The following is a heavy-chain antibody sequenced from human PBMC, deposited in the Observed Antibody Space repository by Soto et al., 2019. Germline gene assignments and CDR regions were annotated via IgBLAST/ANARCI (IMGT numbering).Heavy chain of an antibody. V-gene: IGHV3-74*01. CDR2: INSDGSST. Sequence: GESLKISCAASGFTFSSYWMHWVRQAPGKGLGWVSRINSDGSSTSYADSGKGRFTISRDNAKNTLYLQMNSLRAEDTAVYYFARDSDYSNYSTNCFDPWGQGTLVTVSS. CDR1: GFTFSSYW. D-gene: IGHD4-4*01. CDR3: ARDSDYSNYSTNCFDP. J-gene: IGHJ5*02.